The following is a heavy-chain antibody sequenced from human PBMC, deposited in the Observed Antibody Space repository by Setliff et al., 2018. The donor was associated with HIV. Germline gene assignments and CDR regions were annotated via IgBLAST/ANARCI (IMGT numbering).Heavy chain of an antibody. V-gene: IGHV3-23*01. CDR3: ARGQTTAEY. CDR1: GFTFSSYV. J-gene: IGHJ4*02. D-gene: IGHD4-17*01. CDR2: ISGSGGST. Sequence: GGSLRLSCVASGFTFSSYVMSWVRQAPGKGLEWVSGISGSGGSTYYTDSVKGRFTISRDNAKNSLYLQMSSLRAEDTAVYYCARGQTTAEYWGQGTLVTVSS.